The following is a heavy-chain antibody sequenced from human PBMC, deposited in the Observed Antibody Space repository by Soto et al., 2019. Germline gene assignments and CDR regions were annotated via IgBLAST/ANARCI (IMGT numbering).Heavy chain of an antibody. D-gene: IGHD3-3*01. J-gene: IGHJ4*02. V-gene: IGHV4-34*01. CDR3: ARTSLSRYYDFWSGYYKGFDY. Sequence: SETLSLTCAVYGGPFIGYYWSWIRQPPGKGLEWIGEINHSGSTNYNPSLKSRVTISVDTSKNQFSLKLSSVTAADTAVYYCARTSLSRYYDFWSGYYKGFDYWGQGTLVTVSS. CDR2: INHSGST. CDR1: GGPFIGYY.